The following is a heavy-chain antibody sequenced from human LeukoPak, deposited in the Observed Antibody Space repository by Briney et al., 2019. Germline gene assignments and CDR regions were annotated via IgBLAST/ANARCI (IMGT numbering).Heavy chain of an antibody. Sequence: SETLSLTCSVYGGSFSGYYWSWIRQPPGKGLEWIGEINHSGSTNYNPSLKSRVTISVDTSKNHFSLKLSSVTAADTAVYYCARRSMWSYYYGMDVWGQGTTVTVSS. V-gene: IGHV4-34*01. CDR3: ARRSMWSYYYGMDV. D-gene: IGHD6-6*01. J-gene: IGHJ6*02. CDR2: INHSGST. CDR1: GGSFSGYY.